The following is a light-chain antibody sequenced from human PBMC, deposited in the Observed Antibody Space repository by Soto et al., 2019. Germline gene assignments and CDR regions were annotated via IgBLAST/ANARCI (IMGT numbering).Light chain of an antibody. CDR3: QQYGSSPLT. Sequence: EIVLTQSPGSLSLSPGERATLSCRASQSVTRSYLAWYQQKPGQAPRLLIYGASIRATGIPDRFSGIASGTDFSLTISRLEPEDFAVYYCQQYGSSPLTFGPGTRVDIK. J-gene: IGKJ3*01. CDR2: GAS. V-gene: IGKV3-20*01. CDR1: QSVTRSY.